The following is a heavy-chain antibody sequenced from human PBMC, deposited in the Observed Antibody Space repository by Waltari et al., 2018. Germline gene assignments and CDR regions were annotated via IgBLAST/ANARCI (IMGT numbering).Heavy chain of an antibody. J-gene: IGHJ3*02. Sequence: QVQLVQSGAEVKKPGASVKVSCKASGYTFTSYGISWVRQAPGQWLEWMGWISAYNVNTNYSQKLQGRVTMTTDTSTSTAYMELRSLRSDDTAVYYCARDLTAMVLHDAFDIWGQGTMVTVSS. CDR3: ARDLTAMVLHDAFDI. D-gene: IGHD5-18*01. V-gene: IGHV1-18*01. CDR2: ISAYNVNT. CDR1: GYTFTSYG.